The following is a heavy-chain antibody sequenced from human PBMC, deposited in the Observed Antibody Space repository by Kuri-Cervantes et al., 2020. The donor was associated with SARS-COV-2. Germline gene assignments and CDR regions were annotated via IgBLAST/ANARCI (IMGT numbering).Heavy chain of an antibody. D-gene: IGHD6-6*01. CDR2: ISSSNNYI. CDR3: ARTQYSSSSIALDY. CDR1: GFTFSSYA. J-gene: IGHJ4*02. Sequence: GGSLRLSCAASGFTFSSYAMHWVRQAPGKGLEWVSSISSSNNYIYYADSVKGRFTISRDNAKNSLYLQVNSLRAEDTAVYYCARTQYSSSSIALDYWGQGTLVTVSS. V-gene: IGHV3-21*01.